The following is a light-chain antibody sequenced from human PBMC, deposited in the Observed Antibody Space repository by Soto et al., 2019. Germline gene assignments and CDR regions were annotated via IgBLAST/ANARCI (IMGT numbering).Light chain of an antibody. Sequence: DIQMTQSPSSLSASLGDRVTIPCQASQAIDTYLNWYQQKPRTAPKLLIDDVTNVETGVPSRFSGSGSVTHFTLTIGSLQPEDIATYYCQQYYDLQFTFGQGTRLEIK. CDR1: QAIDTY. CDR2: DVT. V-gene: IGKV1-33*01. J-gene: IGKJ5*01. CDR3: QQYYDLQFT.